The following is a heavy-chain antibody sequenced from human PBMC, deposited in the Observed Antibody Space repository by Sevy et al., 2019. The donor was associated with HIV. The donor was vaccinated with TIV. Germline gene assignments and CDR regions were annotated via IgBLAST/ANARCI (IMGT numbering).Heavy chain of an antibody. CDR2: IRFDGNRM. Sequence: GGSLRLSCAVSGFTFRNNGIQWVRQAPGKGLEWVAFIRFDGNRMSYADSVKGRFTLSRDNSRNTLHLEMNSLRHEDTAIYYCAGDWAWSFDNWGQGTLVTVSS. V-gene: IGHV3-30*02. CDR3: AGDWAWSFDN. CDR1: GFTFRNNG. D-gene: IGHD3-3*01. J-gene: IGHJ4*02.